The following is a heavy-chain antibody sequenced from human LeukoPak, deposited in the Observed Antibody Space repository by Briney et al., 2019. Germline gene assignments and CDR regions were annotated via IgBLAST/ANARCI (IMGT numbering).Heavy chain of an antibody. D-gene: IGHD2/OR15-2a*01. J-gene: IGHJ4*02. CDR1: GFTFSNYW. Sequence: GGSLRLSCAASGFTFSNYWMSWVRQAPGKGLEWVANIKQDGSETYYVDSVKGRFTISRDNAKNSLFLQMNSLTAEDTAVYYCARKGGSRGPLNYWGQGTLVTVSS. CDR2: IKQDGSET. CDR3: ARKGGSRGPLNY. V-gene: IGHV3-7*01.